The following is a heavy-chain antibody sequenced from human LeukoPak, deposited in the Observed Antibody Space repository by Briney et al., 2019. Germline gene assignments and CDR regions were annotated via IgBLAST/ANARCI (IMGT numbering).Heavy chain of an antibody. CDR2: IKQDGSEK. Sequence: XXXAPGXXLEWVANIKQDGSEKNYVDSVKGRFIISRDNAKNSLYLQMNTLRADDTAVYYCARDGFGTGSNWGQGTLVTVSS. V-gene: IGHV3-7*03. D-gene: IGHD3-16*01. CDR3: ARDGFGTGSN. J-gene: IGHJ4*02.